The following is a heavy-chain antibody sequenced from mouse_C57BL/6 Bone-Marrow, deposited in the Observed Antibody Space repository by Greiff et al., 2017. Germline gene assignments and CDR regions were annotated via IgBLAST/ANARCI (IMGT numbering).Heavy chain of an antibody. V-gene: IGHV5-4*01. CDR3: ARGGYDVDY. Sequence: DVQLQESGGGLVKPGGSLKLSCAASGFTFSSYAMSWVRQTPEKRLEWVATISDGGSYTYYPDNVKGRFTISRDNAKNNLYLQMSHLKSEDTAMYYCARGGYDVDYWGQGTTLTVSS. CDR1: GFTFSSYA. D-gene: IGHD2-2*01. J-gene: IGHJ2*01. CDR2: ISDGGSYT.